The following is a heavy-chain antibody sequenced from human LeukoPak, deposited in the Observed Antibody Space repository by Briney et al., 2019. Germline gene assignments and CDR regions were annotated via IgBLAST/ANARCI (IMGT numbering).Heavy chain of an antibody. D-gene: IGHD3-22*01. Sequence: ASVKVSCKASGGTFSSYAISWVRQAPGQGLEWMGGIIPIFGTANYAQKFQGRVTITADESTSTAYMELSSLRSDDTAVYYCARLARYYYDSSGYYYDAFDIWGQGTMVTVSS. CDR2: IIPIFGTA. J-gene: IGHJ3*02. CDR3: ARLARYYYDSSGYYYDAFDI. CDR1: GGTFSSYA. V-gene: IGHV1-69*13.